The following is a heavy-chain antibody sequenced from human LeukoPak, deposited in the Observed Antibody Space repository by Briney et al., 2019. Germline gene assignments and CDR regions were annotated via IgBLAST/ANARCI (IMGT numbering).Heavy chain of an antibody. CDR2: ISCDGSNK. V-gene: IGHV3-30*18. J-gene: IGHJ4*02. CDR3: AKDQGYEEAMTRGYFDY. D-gene: IGHD2-2*01. CDR1: GFTFSSYG. Sequence: GGSLRLSCAASGFTFSSYGMHWVRQAPGKGLEWVADISCDGSNKYYADSVKGRFTISRDNSKNTLYLQMNSLSAEDTAVYYCAKDQGYEEAMTRGYFDYWGQGTLVTVSS.